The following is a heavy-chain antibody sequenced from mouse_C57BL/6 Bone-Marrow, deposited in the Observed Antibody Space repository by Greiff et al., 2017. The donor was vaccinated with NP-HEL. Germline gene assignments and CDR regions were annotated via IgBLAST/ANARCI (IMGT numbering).Heavy chain of an antibody. D-gene: IGHD2-2*01. CDR2: FYPGSGSI. CDR3: ARHEIYYGYDYYAMDY. CDR1: GYTFTEYT. V-gene: IGHV1-62-2*01. Sequence: QVQLKQSGAELVKPGASVKLSCKASGYTFTEYTIHWVKQRSGQGLEWIGWFYPGSGSIKYNEKFKDKATLTADKASSTVYMELSRLTSEDSSVYFCARHEIYYGYDYYAMDYWGQGTSVTVSS. J-gene: IGHJ4*01.